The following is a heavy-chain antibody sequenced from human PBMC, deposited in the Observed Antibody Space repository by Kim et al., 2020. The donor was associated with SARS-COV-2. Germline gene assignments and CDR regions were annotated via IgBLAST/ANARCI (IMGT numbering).Heavy chain of an antibody. V-gene: IGHV3-49*03. J-gene: IGHJ5*02. D-gene: IGHD4-4*01. CDR3: TRDPEMGPWGSNYEQNRFDP. CDR1: GFTFGDYA. CDR2: IRSKAYGGTT. Sequence: GGSLRLSCTASGFTFGDYAMSWFRQAPGKGLEWVGFIRSKAYGGTTEYAASVKGRFTISRDDSKSIAYLQMNSLKTEDTAVYYCTRDPEMGPWGSNYEQNRFDPWGQGTLVTVSS.